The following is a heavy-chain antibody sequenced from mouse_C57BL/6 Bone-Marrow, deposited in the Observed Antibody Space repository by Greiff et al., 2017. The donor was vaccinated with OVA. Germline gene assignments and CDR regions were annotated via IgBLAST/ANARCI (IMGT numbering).Heavy chain of an antibody. CDR3: ARDAFTTVGYYAMDY. V-gene: IGHV7-1*01. CDR1: GFTFSDFY. D-gene: IGHD1-1*01. Sequence: EVKLMESGGGLVQSGRSLRLSCATSGFTFSDFYMEWVRQAPGKGLEWIAASRNKANDYTTEYSASVKGRFIVSRDTSQSILYLQMNALRAEDTAIYYCARDAFTTVGYYAMDYWGQGTSVTVSS. J-gene: IGHJ4*01. CDR2: SRNKANDYTT.